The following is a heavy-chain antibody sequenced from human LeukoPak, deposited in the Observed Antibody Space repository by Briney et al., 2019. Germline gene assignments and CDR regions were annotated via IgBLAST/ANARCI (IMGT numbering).Heavy chain of an antibody. CDR2: IRTKADNYAP. CDR3: ASGPTGWTEYFQH. Sequence: PGGSLSLSCAASGFTFSGSTMHWVRQASGKGLEWVARIRTKADNYAPAYAASVTGRFTISRDDSQNMAYLQMNSLKIEDTARYYCASGPTGWTEYFQHWGQGILLTVSS. CDR1: GFTFSGST. D-gene: IGHD6-19*01. J-gene: IGHJ1*01. V-gene: IGHV3-73*01.